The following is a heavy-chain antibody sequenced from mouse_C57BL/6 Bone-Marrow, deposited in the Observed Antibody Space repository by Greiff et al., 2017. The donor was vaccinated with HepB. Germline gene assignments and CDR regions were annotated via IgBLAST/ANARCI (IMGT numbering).Heavy chain of an antibody. D-gene: IGHD1-1*01. CDR3: ARYYYDSSSFAY. Sequence: EVKLVESGGGLVKPGGSLKLSCAASGFTFSSYAMSWVRQTPEKRLEWVATISDGGSYTYYPDNVKGRFTISRDNAKNNLYLQMSQLKSEDTAMYYCARYYYDSSSFAYWGQGTLVTVSA. J-gene: IGHJ3*01. CDR2: ISDGGSYT. V-gene: IGHV5-4*03. CDR1: GFTFSSYA.